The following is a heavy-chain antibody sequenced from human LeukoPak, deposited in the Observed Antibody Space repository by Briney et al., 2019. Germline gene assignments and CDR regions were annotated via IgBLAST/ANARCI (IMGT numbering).Heavy chain of an antibody. CDR3: ARVGGCSSTSCYPTEDYYYYYMDV. D-gene: IGHD2-2*01. Sequence: PSETLSLTCTVSGGSISSYYWSWIRQPPGKGLEWIGYIYYSGSTNYNPSLKSRVAISVDTSKNQFSLKLSSVTAADTAVYYCARVGGCSSTSCYPTEDYYYYYMDVWGKGTTVTVSS. J-gene: IGHJ6*03. CDR2: IYYSGST. CDR1: GGSISSYY. V-gene: IGHV4-59*01.